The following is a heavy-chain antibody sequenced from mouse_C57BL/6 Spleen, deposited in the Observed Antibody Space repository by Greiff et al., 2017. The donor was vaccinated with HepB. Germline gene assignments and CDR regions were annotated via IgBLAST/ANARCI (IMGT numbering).Heavy chain of an antibody. Sequence: VQLQQPGAELVRPGSSVKLSCKASGYTFTSYWMDWVKQRPGQGLEWIGNIYPSDSETHYNQKFKDKATLTVDKSSSTAYMQLSSLTSEDSAVYYCARLDDYYGSSYAYWGQGTTLTVSS. V-gene: IGHV1-61*01. D-gene: IGHD1-1*01. J-gene: IGHJ2*01. CDR3: ARLDDYYGSSYAY. CDR2: IYPSDSET. CDR1: GYTFTSYW.